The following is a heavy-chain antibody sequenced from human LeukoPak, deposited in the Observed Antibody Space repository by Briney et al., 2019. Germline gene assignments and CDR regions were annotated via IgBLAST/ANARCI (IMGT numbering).Heavy chain of an antibody. V-gene: IGHV1-2*02. Sequence: APVKGSCKASGYTFTDYYLHWVRQTPGQGLEWMGWLNPNSGGTNFAQNFQGRVTMTRDTSITTAYMELSTLRSDDTAVYYCARYCPTSCNAGDTFDIWGQATMVADSS. CDR3: ARYCPTSCNAGDTFDI. CDR1: GYTFTDYY. J-gene: IGHJ3*02. CDR2: LNPNSGGT. D-gene: IGHD2/OR15-2a*01.